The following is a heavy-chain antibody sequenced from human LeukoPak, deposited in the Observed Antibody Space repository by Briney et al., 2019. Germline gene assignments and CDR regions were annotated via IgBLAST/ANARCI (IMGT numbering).Heavy chain of an antibody. Sequence: SETLSLTCAVYGGSFSGYYWSWIRQPPGKGLEWIGEINHSGSTYYNPSLKSRVTISVDTSKNQFSLKLSSVTAADTAVYYCARAYSSSWYRDWFDPWGQGTLVTVSS. CDR2: INHSGST. J-gene: IGHJ5*02. CDR3: ARAYSSSWYRDWFDP. CDR1: GGSFSGYY. D-gene: IGHD6-13*01. V-gene: IGHV4-34*01.